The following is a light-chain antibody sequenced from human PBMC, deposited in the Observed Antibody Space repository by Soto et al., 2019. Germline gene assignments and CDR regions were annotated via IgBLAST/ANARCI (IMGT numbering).Light chain of an antibody. CDR3: QQYYSTPPT. CDR2: WAS. Sequence: DIVMTQSPDSLAVSLGERATINCKSSQSVLYSSNNKNYLAWYQQKPGQPPKLLIYWASTRESGVPDRFSGSGCGTQFSLTISSLQAEDVAIYYCQQYYSTPPTFGQGTKVEIK. V-gene: IGKV4-1*01. J-gene: IGKJ1*01. CDR1: QSVLYSSNNKNY.